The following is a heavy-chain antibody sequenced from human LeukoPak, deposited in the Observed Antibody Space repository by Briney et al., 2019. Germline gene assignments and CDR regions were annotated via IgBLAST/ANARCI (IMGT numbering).Heavy chain of an antibody. Sequence: GGSLRLSCAASGFTFSSYSMNWVRQAPGKGLEWVSYISSSSSTIYYADSVKGRFTISRDNAKNSLYLQMNSLRAEDTAVYYCARLQPYYYDSSGYYYGGTGGHDYWGQGTLVTVSS. CDR2: ISSSSSTI. D-gene: IGHD3-22*01. CDR3: ARLQPYYYDSSGYYYGGTGGHDY. V-gene: IGHV3-48*04. CDR1: GFTFSSYS. J-gene: IGHJ4*02.